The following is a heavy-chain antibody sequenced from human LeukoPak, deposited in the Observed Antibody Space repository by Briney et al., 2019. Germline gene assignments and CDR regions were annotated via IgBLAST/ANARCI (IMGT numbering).Heavy chain of an antibody. D-gene: IGHD2-2*01. CDR1: GGSISSYY. Sequence: PSETLSLTCTVSGGSISSYYWSWIRQPAGKGLEWIGRIYTSGSTNYNPSLKSRVTMSVDTSKNQFSLKLSSVTAADTAVYYCARGAGVVVPAATRWFDPWGQGTLVTVSS. J-gene: IGHJ5*02. V-gene: IGHV4-4*07. CDR2: IYTSGST. CDR3: ARGAGVVVPAATRWFDP.